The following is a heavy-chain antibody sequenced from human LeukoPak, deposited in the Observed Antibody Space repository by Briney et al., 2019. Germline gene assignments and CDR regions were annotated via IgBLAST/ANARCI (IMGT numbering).Heavy chain of an antibody. J-gene: IGHJ6*02. CDR1: GFTFDDYA. CDR3: ARHPPEYSSPHGMDV. D-gene: IGHD6-6*01. Sequence: PGRSLRLSCAASGFTFDDYAMPWVRQAPGKGLEWVSGISWNSGSIGYADSVKGRFTISRDNAKNSLYLQMNSLRAEDTAVYYCARHPPEYSSPHGMDVWGQGTTVTVSS. V-gene: IGHV3-9*01. CDR2: ISWNSGSI.